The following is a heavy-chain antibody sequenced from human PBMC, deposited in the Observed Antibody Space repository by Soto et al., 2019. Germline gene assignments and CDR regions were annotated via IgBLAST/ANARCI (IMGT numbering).Heavy chain of an antibody. D-gene: IGHD2-2*01. CDR1: GGSFSSYY. J-gene: IGHJ5*02. CDR2: INHYGST. Sequence: QVQLQQWGAGLLKPSETLSLTCAVYGGSFSSYYWSWIRQPPGKGLEWIGQINHYGSTDYNPSLKRRVTISVDTSKNHFSLRLSYVTAADTAMYYCATHCSSTSCYYTFDPWGQGTLVTVSS. V-gene: IGHV4-34*01. CDR3: ATHCSSTSCYYTFDP.